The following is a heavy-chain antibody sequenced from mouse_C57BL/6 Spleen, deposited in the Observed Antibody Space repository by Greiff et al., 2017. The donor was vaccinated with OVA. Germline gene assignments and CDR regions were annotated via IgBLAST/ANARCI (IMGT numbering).Heavy chain of an antibody. CDR3: TLDPRAMDY. V-gene: IGHV14-4*01. Sequence: VQLQQSGAELVRPGASVKLSCTASGFNIKDDYMHWVKQRPEQGLEWIGWIDPENGDTEYASKFQGTATITADSSSNTAYLQLSSLTSEDTAVYYCTLDPRAMDYWGQGTSVTVSS. J-gene: IGHJ4*01. CDR1: GFNIKDDY. CDR2: IDPENGDT.